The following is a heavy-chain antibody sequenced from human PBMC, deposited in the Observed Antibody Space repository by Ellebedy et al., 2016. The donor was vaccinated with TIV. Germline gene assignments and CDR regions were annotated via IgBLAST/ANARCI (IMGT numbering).Heavy chain of an antibody. CDR2: ISSSGSTI. Sequence: PGGSLRLSCAASGFPFSSFEFNWVRQSPGKGLEWVSYISSSGSTIYYADAVKGRFTISRDNAKNSLYLQMNSLRAEDTAVYYCARDIHYYDSSGYYFWFDPWGQGTLVTVSS. CDR1: GFPFSSFE. D-gene: IGHD3-22*01. V-gene: IGHV3-48*03. J-gene: IGHJ5*02. CDR3: ARDIHYYDSSGYYFWFDP.